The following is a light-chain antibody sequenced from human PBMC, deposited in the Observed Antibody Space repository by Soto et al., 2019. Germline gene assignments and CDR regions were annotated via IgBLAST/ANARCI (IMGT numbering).Light chain of an antibody. V-gene: IGKV3-20*01. Sequence: EIVLTQSPGTLSLSPGERATLSCRASQSVSSSYLAWYQQKPGQAPRLLIYGASSRATGIPDRFSGSGSGTDFTLTISILEPEYFAVYYCQQYGSSPAFGPGTNVDIK. J-gene: IGKJ3*01. CDR1: QSVSSSY. CDR2: GAS. CDR3: QQYGSSPA.